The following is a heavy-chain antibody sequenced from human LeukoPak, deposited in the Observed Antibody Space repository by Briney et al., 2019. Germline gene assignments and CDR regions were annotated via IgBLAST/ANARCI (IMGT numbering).Heavy chain of an antibody. CDR3: ARGVDWFDP. J-gene: IGHJ5*02. Sequence: GLEWIGEIYHSGSTNYSPSLKSRVTISVDKSKNQFSLNLSSVTAADTAVYYCARGVDWFDPWGQGTLVTVSS. D-gene: IGHD2-15*01. V-gene: IGHV4-4*02. CDR2: IYHSGST.